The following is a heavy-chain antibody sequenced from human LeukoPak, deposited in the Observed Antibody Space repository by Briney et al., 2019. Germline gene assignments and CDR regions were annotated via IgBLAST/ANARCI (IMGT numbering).Heavy chain of an antibody. CDR3: AKLGGYSSTSSDH. CDR1: GFTSSSYV. J-gene: IGHJ4*02. CDR2: VTGSGGST. V-gene: IGHV3-23*01. Sequence: GGSLRLSCAASGFTSSSYVMSWVRQAPGKGLEWVSTVTGSGGSTYYADSVKGRFTISRDNSKNTLYLQMNSLRAEDTAIYYCAKLGGYSSTSSDHWGQGSLVTVSS. D-gene: IGHD6-19*01.